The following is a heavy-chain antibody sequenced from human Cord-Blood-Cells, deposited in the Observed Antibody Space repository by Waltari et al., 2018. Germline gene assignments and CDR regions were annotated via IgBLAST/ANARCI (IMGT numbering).Heavy chain of an antibody. CDR1: GGSISSSSYY. CDR2: IYYSGST. CDR3: ARHLSSSWSVLDY. D-gene: IGHD6-13*01. J-gene: IGHJ4*02. Sequence: QLQLQESGPGLVKPSETLSLTCTVSGGSISSSSYYWGWIRQPPGKGLEWIGSIYYSGSTYYNPSLKSRVTISVDTSKNQFSLKLSSVTAADTAVYYCARHLSSSWSVLDYWGQGTLVTVSS. V-gene: IGHV4-39*01.